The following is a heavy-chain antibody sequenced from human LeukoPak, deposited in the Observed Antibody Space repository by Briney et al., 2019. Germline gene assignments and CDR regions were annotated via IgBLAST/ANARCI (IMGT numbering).Heavy chain of an antibody. D-gene: IGHD4-17*01. CDR1: GFTFSDYY. V-gene: IGHV3-11*06. CDR2: ISGSSSYT. Sequence: GGSLKLSCAASGFTFSDYYMSWSRQAPGKGLEWVSYISGSSSYTIYADSVKGRFTISRDNAKNSLYLQMNSLRAEDTAVYYCARVTLYAESALDYWGQGTLVTVSS. CDR3: ARVTLYAESALDY. J-gene: IGHJ4*02.